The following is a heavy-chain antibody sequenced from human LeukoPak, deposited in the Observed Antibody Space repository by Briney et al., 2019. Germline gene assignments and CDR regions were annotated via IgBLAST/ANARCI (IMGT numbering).Heavy chain of an antibody. D-gene: IGHD1-26*01. J-gene: IGHJ6*03. CDR1: GFTVSSNS. CDR2: IYSGST. Sequence: PGGSLRLSCTVSGFTVSSNSMSWVRQAPGKGLEWVSFIYSGSTHYSDSVKGRFTISRDNAKNSLYLQINSLRAEDTAVYYCARDPYSGGYGDYYYYYMDVWGKGTTVTISS. CDR3: ARDPYSGGYGDYYYYYMDV. V-gene: IGHV3-53*01.